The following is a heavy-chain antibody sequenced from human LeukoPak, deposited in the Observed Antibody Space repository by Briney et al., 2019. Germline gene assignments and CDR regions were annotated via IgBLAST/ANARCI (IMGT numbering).Heavy chain of an antibody. CDR2: INHSGST. J-gene: IGHJ5*02. Sequence: SETLSLTCAVYGASFSGYYWSWIRQPPGKGLEWIGEINHSGSTNYNPSLKSRVTISVDTSKNQFSLKLISVTAADTAVYYCARVGPPPGVAATNHNWFDPWGQGTLVTVSS. D-gene: IGHD2-15*01. CDR1: GASFSGYY. CDR3: ARVGPPPGVAATNHNWFDP. V-gene: IGHV4-34*01.